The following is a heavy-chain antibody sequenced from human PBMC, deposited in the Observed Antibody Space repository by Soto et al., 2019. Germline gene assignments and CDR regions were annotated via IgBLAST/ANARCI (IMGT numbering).Heavy chain of an antibody. CDR3: ARDRGVVTPGFLDY. D-gene: IGHD2-15*01. CDR1: GGSISSYY. J-gene: IGHJ4*02. V-gene: IGHV4-59*01. Sequence: SETLSLTCTVSGGSISSYYWSWIRQPPGKGLEWIGYIYYSGSTNYNPSLKSRVTISVDTSKNQFSLKLSSVTAADTAVYYCARDRGVVTPGFLDYWGQGTLVTVSS. CDR2: IYYSGST.